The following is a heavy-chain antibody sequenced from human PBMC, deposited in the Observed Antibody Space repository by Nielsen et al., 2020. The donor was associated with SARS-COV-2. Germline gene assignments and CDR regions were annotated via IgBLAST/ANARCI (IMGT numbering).Heavy chain of an antibody. CDR3: ARRDYYGSGSYSS. J-gene: IGHJ4*02. CDR2: IYYSGST. CDR1: GGSISSSSYY. D-gene: IGHD3-10*01. V-gene: IGHV4-39*01. Sequence: SETLSLTCTVSGGSISSSSYYWGWIRQPPGKGLEWIGSIYYSGSTYYNPSLKSRVTISVDTSKNQFSLKLSSVTAADTAVYYCARRDYYGSGSYSSWGQGTLVTVSS.